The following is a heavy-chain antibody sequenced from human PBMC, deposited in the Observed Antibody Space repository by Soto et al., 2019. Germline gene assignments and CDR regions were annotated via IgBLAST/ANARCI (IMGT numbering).Heavy chain of an antibody. V-gene: IGHV1-2*04. CDR2: INPNSGGT. CDR1: GYTFTGYY. J-gene: IGHJ6*02. CDR3: AREGGGYCSSTSCYTKYGMDV. D-gene: IGHD2-2*02. Sequence: ASVKVSCKASGYTFTGYYMHWVRQAPGQGLEWKGWINPNSGGTNYAQKFQGWVTMTRDTSISTAYMELSRLRSDDTAVYYCAREGGGYCSSTSCYTKYGMDVWGQGTTVTVSS.